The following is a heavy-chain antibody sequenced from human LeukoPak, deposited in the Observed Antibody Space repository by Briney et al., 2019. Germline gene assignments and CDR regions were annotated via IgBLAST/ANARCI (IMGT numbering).Heavy chain of an antibody. Sequence: RRASVKVSCKASGYTFTGYYIHWVRQAPGQGLELMGWINPNNGGTNYAQKFQGRVTMTRDTSISTAYMDLSRLRSDDTAVYYCARGSIVGATFDYFDYWGQGTLVTVSS. CDR2: INPNNGGT. CDR3: ARGSIVGATFDYFDY. V-gene: IGHV1-2*02. CDR1: GYTFTGYY. J-gene: IGHJ4*02. D-gene: IGHD1-26*01.